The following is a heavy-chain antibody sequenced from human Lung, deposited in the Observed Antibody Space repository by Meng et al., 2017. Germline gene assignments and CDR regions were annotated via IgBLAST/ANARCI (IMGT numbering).Heavy chain of an antibody. J-gene: IGHJ4*02. CDR3: ARVKYSSSWYLDF. CDR1: CGSISSSSYY. D-gene: IGHD6-13*01. Sequence: QLQLQESGPGLVKPSGTLSLTCTVSCGSISSSSYYWGWIRQPPGKGLEWIGSISDGGNTYYNPSLQSRVSISVDTSKNQFSLKLRSVTAADTAVYYCARVKYSSSWYLDFWGQGALVTVSS. V-gene: IGHV4-39*07. CDR2: ISDGGNT.